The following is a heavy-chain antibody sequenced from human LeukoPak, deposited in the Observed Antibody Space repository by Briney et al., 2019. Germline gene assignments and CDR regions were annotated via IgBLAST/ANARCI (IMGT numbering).Heavy chain of an antibody. D-gene: IGHD1-26*01. CDR3: AAVFGVGATRHMDV. Sequence: SVKVSCKASGGTFSSYAISWVRQAPGQGLEWMGGIIPIFGTANYAQKFQGRVIITRDMSTSTAYMELSSLRSEDTAVYYCAAVFGVGATRHMDVWGKGTTVTISS. CDR1: GGTFSSYA. J-gene: IGHJ6*03. CDR2: IIPIFGTA. V-gene: IGHV1-69*05.